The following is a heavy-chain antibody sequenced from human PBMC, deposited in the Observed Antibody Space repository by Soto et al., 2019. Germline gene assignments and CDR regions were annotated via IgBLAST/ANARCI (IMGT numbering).Heavy chain of an antibody. J-gene: IGHJ6*02. CDR3: AKRQNYDFWSGYPHYYYYGMDV. CDR2: ISGSGGST. CDR1: GFTFSSYA. Sequence: PGGSLRLSCAASGFTFSSYAMSWVRQAPGKGLEWVSAISGSGGSTYYADSVKGRFTISRDNSKNTLYLQMNSLRAEDTAVYYCAKRQNYDFWSGYPHYYYYGMDVWGQGTRSPSP. V-gene: IGHV3-23*01. D-gene: IGHD3-3*01.